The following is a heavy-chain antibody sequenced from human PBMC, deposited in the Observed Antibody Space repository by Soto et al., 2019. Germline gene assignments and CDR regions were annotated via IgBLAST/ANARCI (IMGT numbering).Heavy chain of an antibody. D-gene: IGHD6-19*01. CDR3: ARVLRGGSSGWYGTFDI. CDR1: GGTSISYY. V-gene: IGHV4-59*01. Sequence: LETHPHTSTVSGGTSISYYWSWIRQPTGKGLEWIGYIYYSGSTNYNPSLKSRVTISVDTSKNQFSLKLSSVTAADTAVYYCARVLRGGSSGWYGTFDIWGQGTMVTVSS. J-gene: IGHJ3*02. CDR2: IYYSGST.